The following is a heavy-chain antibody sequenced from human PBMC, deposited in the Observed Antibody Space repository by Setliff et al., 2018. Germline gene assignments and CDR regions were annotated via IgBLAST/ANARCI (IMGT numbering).Heavy chain of an antibody. CDR3: ARDSRGLVPAAIEGSYYYYGMDV. V-gene: IGHV1-69*13. CDR2: VIPIFGTA. CDR1: GGTFSSYA. Sequence: SVKVSCKASGGTFSSYAISWVRQAPGQGLEWMGGVIPIFGTANYAQKFQGRVTITADESTSTAYMELSSLRTAGTAVYYCARDSRGLVPAAIEGSYYYYGMDVWGQGTTVTVSS. D-gene: IGHD2-2*02. J-gene: IGHJ6*02.